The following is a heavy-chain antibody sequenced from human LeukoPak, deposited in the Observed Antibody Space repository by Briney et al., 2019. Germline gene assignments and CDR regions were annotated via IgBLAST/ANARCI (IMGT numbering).Heavy chain of an antibody. J-gene: IGHJ3*02. CDR2: ISSSSSYI. D-gene: IGHD2-21*01. CDR3: ARDRHIVVVIATNHDAFDI. Sequence: PGGSLRLSCAASGFTFSSYSMNWVRQARGKGLEWVSSISSSSSYIYYADSVKGRFTISRDNAKNSLYLQMNSLRAEDTAVYYCARDRHIVVVIATNHDAFDIWGQGTMVTVSS. CDR1: GFTFSSYS. V-gene: IGHV3-21*01.